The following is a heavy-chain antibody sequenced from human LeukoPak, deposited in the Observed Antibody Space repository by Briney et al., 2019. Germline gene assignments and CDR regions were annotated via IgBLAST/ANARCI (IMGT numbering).Heavy chain of an antibody. D-gene: IGHD2-2*01. Sequence: GGSLRLSCAASGFTFSSYGMHWVRQAPGKGLEWVAFIRYDGSNKYYADSVKGRFTISRDNSKNTLYLQMNSLRAEDTAVYYCAKDWYCSSTSCYSPSEYFQHWGQGTLVTVSS. V-gene: IGHV3-30*02. J-gene: IGHJ1*01. CDR3: AKDWYCSSTSCYSPSEYFQH. CDR2: IRYDGSNK. CDR1: GFTFSSYG.